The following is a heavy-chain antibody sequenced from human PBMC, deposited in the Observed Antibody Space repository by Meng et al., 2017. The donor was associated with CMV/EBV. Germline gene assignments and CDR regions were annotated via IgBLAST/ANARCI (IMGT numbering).Heavy chain of an antibody. Sequence: VYGGSCSGYYWSWIRQPPGKGLEWIGEINHSGSTNYNPSLKSRVTISVDTSKSQFSLKLSSVTAADTAVYYCATRLVPATEYNWFDPWGQGTLVTVSS. J-gene: IGHJ5*02. CDR2: INHSGST. D-gene: IGHD2-2*01. V-gene: IGHV4-34*01. CDR3: ATRLVPATEYNWFDP. CDR1: GGSCSGYY.